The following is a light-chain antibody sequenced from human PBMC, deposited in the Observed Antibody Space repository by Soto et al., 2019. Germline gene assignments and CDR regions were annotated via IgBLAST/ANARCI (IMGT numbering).Light chain of an antibody. V-gene: IGKV1-5*03. J-gene: IGKJ4*01. Sequence: DIQMTQSPSTLSASVGDRVTITCRTSQGISSWLAWYQQKPGKAPNLLIYKESNLESWVPSRFSGSGSGTEFTLTIRSLQPDDLATCYCQQYSTYSSTVGVGTRVEIK. CDR2: KES. CDR3: QQYSTYSST. CDR1: QGISSW.